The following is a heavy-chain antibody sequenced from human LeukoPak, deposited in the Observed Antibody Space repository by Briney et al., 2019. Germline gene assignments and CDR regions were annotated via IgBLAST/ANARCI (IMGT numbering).Heavy chain of an antibody. V-gene: IGHV3-21*01. Sequence: PGGSLRLSCAASGFTFTYYTMKWVRQAPGKGLEWVSSITSGSYYTYYADSVKGRFTISRDNAENSLYLHMKSLRAEDTAVYYCARDSWNDPRWGQGTLVTVSS. CDR2: ITSGSYYT. CDR1: GFTFTYYT. J-gene: IGHJ4*02. CDR3: ARDSWNDPR. D-gene: IGHD1-1*01.